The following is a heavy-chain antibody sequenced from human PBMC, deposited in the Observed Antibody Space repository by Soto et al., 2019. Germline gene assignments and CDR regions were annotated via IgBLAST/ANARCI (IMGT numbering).Heavy chain of an antibody. CDR1: GVTFSSET. Sequence: QVQLVQSGAEVKKPGSSVKVSCKASGVTFSSETISWVRQAPGQGLEWVGGIIPRFGTANYAQKFQGRVTMTADESTSSLLIELSSLRSDDTAVYYCATELGDNPASHFDSWGQGTLVTVSS. CDR2: IIPRFGTA. CDR3: ATELGDNPASHFDS. V-gene: IGHV1-69*01. J-gene: IGHJ4*02. D-gene: IGHD2-21*01.